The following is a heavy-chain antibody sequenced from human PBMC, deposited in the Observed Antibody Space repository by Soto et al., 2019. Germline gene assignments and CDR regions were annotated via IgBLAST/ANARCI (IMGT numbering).Heavy chain of an antibody. J-gene: IGHJ5*02. CDR2: IYNGGHT. D-gene: IGHD6-6*01. CDR3: ATSEYSSLSINWFDP. V-gene: IGHV4-30-4*01. Sequence: PSETLSLTCSVSGGSVDSVNHYWIWIRQPPGKVLEWIGYIYNGGHTFYNPSLKSRVKILVDKSRNQFPLRLSSVTAADTAVYFCATSEYSSLSINWFDPWGQGALVTVSS. CDR1: GGSVDSVNHY.